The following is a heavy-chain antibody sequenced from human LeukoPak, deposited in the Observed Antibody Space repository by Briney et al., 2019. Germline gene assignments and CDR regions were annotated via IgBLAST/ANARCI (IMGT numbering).Heavy chain of an antibody. J-gene: IGHJ4*02. CDR1: GFTFSRYE. Sequence: GGSLRLSCAASGFTFSRYEMNWVRQAPGKGLEWVSYISSSGSTIYYADSVKGRFTISRDNAKNSLYLQMNSLRAEDTAVYYCARDLSGIAGYTYGRGIDYWGQGTLVTVSS. V-gene: IGHV3-48*03. CDR3: ARDLSGIAGYTYGRGIDY. D-gene: IGHD5-18*01. CDR2: ISSSGSTI.